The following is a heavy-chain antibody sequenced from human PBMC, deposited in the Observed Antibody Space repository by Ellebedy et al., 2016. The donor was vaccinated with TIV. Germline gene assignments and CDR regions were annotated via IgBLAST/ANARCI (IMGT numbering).Heavy chain of an antibody. CDR1: GFTFSSYA. CDR2: ISGSGGST. CDR3: ANFYSSGWYYYYYGMDV. V-gene: IGHV3-23*01. J-gene: IGHJ6*02. Sequence: GGSLRLXXAASGFTFSSYAMSWVRQAPGKGLEWVSAISGSGGSTYYADSVKGRFTISRDNSKNTLYLQMNSLRAEDTAVYYCANFYSSGWYYYYYGMDVWGQGTTVTVSS. D-gene: IGHD6-19*01.